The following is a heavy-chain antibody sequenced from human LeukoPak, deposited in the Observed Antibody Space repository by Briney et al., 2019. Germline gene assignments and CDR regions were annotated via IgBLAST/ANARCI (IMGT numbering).Heavy chain of an antibody. CDR1: GFTFSSYA. Sequence: GGSLRLSCAASGFTFSSYAMHWVRQAPGKGLEWVAVISYDGSNKYYADSVKGRFTISRDNSKNTLYLQMNSLRAEDTAVYYCASGRAIAAAGETNFDYWGQGTLVTVSS. CDR2: ISYDGSNK. V-gene: IGHV3-30-3*01. J-gene: IGHJ4*02. D-gene: IGHD6-13*01. CDR3: ASGRAIAAAGETNFDY.